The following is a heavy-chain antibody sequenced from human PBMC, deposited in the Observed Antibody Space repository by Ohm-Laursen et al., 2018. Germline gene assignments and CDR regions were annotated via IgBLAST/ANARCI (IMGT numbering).Heavy chain of an antibody. CDR2: ISGSGDST. CDR1: GFTFTNYA. V-gene: IGHV3-23*01. D-gene: IGHD4-23*01. J-gene: IGHJ6*02. Sequence: SLRLSCTASGFTFTNYAMNWVRQAPGKGLEWVSAISGSGDSTYYADSVKGRFTISRDNAKNSLYLQMNSLRAEDTAVYYCARGIDHGGNDYYYGMDVWGQGTTVTVSS. CDR3: ARGIDHGGNDYYYGMDV.